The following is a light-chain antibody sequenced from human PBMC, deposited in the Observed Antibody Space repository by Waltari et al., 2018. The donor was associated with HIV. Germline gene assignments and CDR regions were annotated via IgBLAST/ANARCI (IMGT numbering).Light chain of an antibody. CDR3: TAWDDSLSVWV. Sequence: QSVLTQPPSASGTPGRRVTISCSGSCSTIGSKYVYWYQQLPGTAAKPRIYRNNQRHSGVPDRFSGSKSGTSATLAISGLRAEDEADYYCTAWDDSLSVWVFGGGTKLTVL. CDR1: CSTIGSKY. V-gene: IGLV1-47*01. J-gene: IGLJ3*02. CDR2: RNN.